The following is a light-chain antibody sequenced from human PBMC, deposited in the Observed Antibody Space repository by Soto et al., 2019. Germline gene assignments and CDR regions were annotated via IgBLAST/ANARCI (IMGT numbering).Light chain of an antibody. CDR3: QQYSSYPWT. V-gene: IGKV1-5*03. CDR1: QSISSW. CDR2: RAS. Sequence: DIQMTQFPSTLSASVGDRVTITCRASQSISSWVAWYQQKAGEAPKLLIYRASSLQSGVPSTFSGSGYGTQFTLTISRLQPDDFATYYCQQYSSYPWTFGQGPKVEIK. J-gene: IGKJ1*01.